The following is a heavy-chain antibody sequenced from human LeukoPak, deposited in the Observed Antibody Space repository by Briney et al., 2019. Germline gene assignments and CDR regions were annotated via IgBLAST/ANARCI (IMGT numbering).Heavy chain of an antibody. J-gene: IGHJ3*02. V-gene: IGHV1-2*02. CDR3: ARDLVHAFDI. CDR1: GYIFTGYY. CDR2: INPNSGDT. Sequence: GASVKVSCKASGYIFTGYYMHWVREAPGQGIEWMGWINPNSGDTNYAQKFQGRVTMTRDTSISTAYMELSRLRSDDTAMYYCARDLVHAFDIWGLGTMVTVSS.